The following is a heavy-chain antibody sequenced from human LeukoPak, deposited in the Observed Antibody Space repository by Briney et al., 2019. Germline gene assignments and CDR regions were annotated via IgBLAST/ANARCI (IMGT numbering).Heavy chain of an antibody. Sequence: GGSLRLSCAGSGFTFSSYWMSWVRQAPGKGLEWVANIKQDGSEKHYVDSVKGRFTISRDNAKNSLFLQMNSLRAEDTAVYYCARGPAQQLVRLFDYWGQGTLVTVSS. CDR2: IKQDGSEK. J-gene: IGHJ4*02. CDR1: GFTFSSYW. D-gene: IGHD6-13*01. V-gene: IGHV3-7*01. CDR3: ARGPAQQLVRLFDY.